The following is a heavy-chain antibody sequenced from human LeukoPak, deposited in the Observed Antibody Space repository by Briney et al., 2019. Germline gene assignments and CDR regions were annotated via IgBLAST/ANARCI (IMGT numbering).Heavy chain of an antibody. CDR2: IYYSGST. Sequence: PSETLSLTCTVSGGSISSSSYYWGWIRQPPGKGLEWIGSIYYSGSTYYNPSLKSRVTISVDTSKNQFSLKLSSVTAADTAVYYCARTLKVIAVALYYDYWGQGTLVTVSS. V-gene: IGHV4-39*07. D-gene: IGHD6-19*01. J-gene: IGHJ4*02. CDR3: ARTLKVIAVALYYDY. CDR1: GGSISSSSYY.